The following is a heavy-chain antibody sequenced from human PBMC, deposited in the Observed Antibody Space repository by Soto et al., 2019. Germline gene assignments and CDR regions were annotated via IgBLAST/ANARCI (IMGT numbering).Heavy chain of an antibody. J-gene: IGHJ6*02. D-gene: IGHD3-3*01. Sequence: ASVKVSFKASGYTFTSYGISWVRQAPGQGLEWMGWISAYNGNTNYAQKLQGRVTMTTDTSTSTAYMELRSLRSDDTAVYYCAREGSGYYPHPYYYYYGMDVWGQGTTVTVSS. CDR3: AREGSGYYPHPYYYYYGMDV. CDR1: GYTFTSYG. CDR2: ISAYNGNT. V-gene: IGHV1-18*01.